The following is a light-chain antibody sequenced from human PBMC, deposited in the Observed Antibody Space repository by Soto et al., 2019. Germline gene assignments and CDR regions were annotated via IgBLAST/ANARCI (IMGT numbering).Light chain of an antibody. Sequence: DIVMTQSPDSLAVSLGERATINCKSSQSVLYSSNNKNYLAWYQQKPGQSPKLLIYWASTRESRVPDRFSGSGSGTYFTLTISSLQAEDVAVYYCQQYYSTPRTFGQGTKVEIK. CDR2: WAS. J-gene: IGKJ1*01. V-gene: IGKV4-1*01. CDR3: QQYYSTPRT. CDR1: QSVLYSSNNKNY.